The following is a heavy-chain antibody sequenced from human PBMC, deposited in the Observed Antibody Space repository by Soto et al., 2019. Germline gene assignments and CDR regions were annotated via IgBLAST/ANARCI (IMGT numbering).Heavy chain of an antibody. Sequence: GGSLRLSCAASGFTFDDYGMSWVRQAPGKGLEWVSGINWNGGSTGYADSVKGRFTITRDNAKNYLYLQMNSLRPEDTAVDHCARARGNSSPDYFDYWGQGTLVTVSS. CDR2: INWNGGST. CDR3: ARARGNSSPDYFDY. D-gene: IGHD6-13*01. V-gene: IGHV3-20*01. J-gene: IGHJ4*02. CDR1: GFTFDDYG.